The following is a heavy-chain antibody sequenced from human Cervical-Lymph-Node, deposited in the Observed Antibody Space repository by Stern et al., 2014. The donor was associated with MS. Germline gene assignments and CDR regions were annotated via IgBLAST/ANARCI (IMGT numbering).Heavy chain of an antibody. CDR1: GYTFTRFG. CDR2: INTVNENT. CDR3: ARDFYGSGSYDDAFDV. Sequence: QVQLVQSGAGVKKPGASVKLSCRASGYTFTRFGIHWVRQAPGQILEWMGWINTVNENTKYSPKFQGRVIITRDTSARTAHMELSSLKFEDTAVYYCARDFYGSGSYDDAFDVWGQGTMVTVSS. D-gene: IGHD3-10*01. V-gene: IGHV1-3*04. J-gene: IGHJ3*01.